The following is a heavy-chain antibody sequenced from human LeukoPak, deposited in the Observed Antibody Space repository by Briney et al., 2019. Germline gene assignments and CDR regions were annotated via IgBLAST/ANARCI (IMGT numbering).Heavy chain of an antibody. CDR3: ARDRKYCSSTSCSHDY. CDR1: GYTFTSYY. V-gene: IGHV1-46*01. D-gene: IGHD2-2*01. Sequence: GASVKVSCKASGYTFTSYYMHWVRQAPGQGLEWMGIINPSGGSTSYAQKFQGRVTMTRDTSTSTVYMELSSLRSDDTAVYYCARDRKYCSSTSCSHDYWGQGTLVTVSS. J-gene: IGHJ4*02. CDR2: INPSGGST.